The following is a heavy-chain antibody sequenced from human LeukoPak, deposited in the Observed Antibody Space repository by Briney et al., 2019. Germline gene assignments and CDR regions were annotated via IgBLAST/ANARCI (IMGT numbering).Heavy chain of an antibody. CDR3: ARDVDTAMVRAYYGMDA. J-gene: IGHJ6*02. D-gene: IGHD5-18*01. CDR2: TYYRSKWYN. Sequence: SQTLSLTCAISGDSVSSNSAAWNWIRQSPSRGLEWLGRTYYRSKWYNDYAVSAKSRITINPDTSKNQFSLQLNSVTPEDTAVYYCARDVDTAMVRAYYGMDAWGQGTTVTVSS. V-gene: IGHV6-1*01. CDR1: GDSVSSNSAA.